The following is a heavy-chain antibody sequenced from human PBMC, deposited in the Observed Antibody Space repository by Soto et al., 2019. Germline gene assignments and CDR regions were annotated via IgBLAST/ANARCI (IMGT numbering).Heavy chain of an antibody. CDR3: AAGSPAAHTYYYYYGMDV. CDR1: GFTFTSSA. J-gene: IGHJ6*02. D-gene: IGHD2-2*01. V-gene: IGHV1-58*01. CDR2: IVVGSGNT. Sequence: QMQLVQSGPEVKKPGTSVKVSCKASGFTFTSSAVQWVRQARGQRLEWIGWIVVGSGNTNYAQKFQERVTITRDMSTSTAYMELSSLRSEDTAVYYCAAGSPAAHTYYYYYGMDVWGQGTTVTVSS.